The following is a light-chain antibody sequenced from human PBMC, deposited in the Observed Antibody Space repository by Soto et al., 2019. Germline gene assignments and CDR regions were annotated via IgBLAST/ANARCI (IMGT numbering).Light chain of an antibody. CDR2: GNS. Sequence: QSVLTQPPSVSGAPGQRVTISCTGGSSNIGAGSDVHWYQQLPGTAPKLHIYGNSNRPSGVPDRFSGSKSGTSASLAITGLQAEDEADYYCQSYDSSLSGVFGTGTKLTVL. CDR3: QSYDSSLSGV. J-gene: IGLJ1*01. V-gene: IGLV1-40*01. CDR1: SSNIGAGSD.